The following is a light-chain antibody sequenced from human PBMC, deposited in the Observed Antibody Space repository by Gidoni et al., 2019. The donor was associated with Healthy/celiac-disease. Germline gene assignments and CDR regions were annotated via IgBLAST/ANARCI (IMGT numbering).Light chain of an antibody. Sequence: QSALTQPASVSGSPGQPITISCTGTSSDVGGYNYVSWYQQHPGKAPKLMIYDVSNRPSGVSNRFSGSKSGNTASLTISGLQAEDEADYYCSSYTSSSTSWVFGGGTKLTVL. V-gene: IGLV2-14*01. CDR3: SSYTSSSTSWV. CDR1: SSDVGGYNY. CDR2: DVS. J-gene: IGLJ3*02.